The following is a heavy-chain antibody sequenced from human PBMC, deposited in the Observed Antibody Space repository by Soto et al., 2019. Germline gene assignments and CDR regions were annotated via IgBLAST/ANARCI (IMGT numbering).Heavy chain of an antibody. CDR3: ARGSRYCSSTSCYQFFDY. CDR2: INHSGST. V-gene: IGHV4-34*01. CDR1: GGSFSGYY. Sequence: SETLSLICAVYGGSFSGYYWSGIRQPPGKGLEWIGEINHSGSTNYNPSLKSRVTISVDTSKNQFSLKLSSVTAADTAVYYCARGSRYCSSTSCYQFFDYWGQGTLVTVSS. D-gene: IGHD2-2*01. J-gene: IGHJ4*02.